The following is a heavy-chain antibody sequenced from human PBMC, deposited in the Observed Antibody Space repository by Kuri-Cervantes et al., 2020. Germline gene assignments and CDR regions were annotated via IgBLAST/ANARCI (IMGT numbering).Heavy chain of an antibody. CDR2: INHSGST. V-gene: IGHV4-34*01. J-gene: IGHJ4*02. CDR3: ARDPYVSGNDY. CDR1: GGSFSGYY. D-gene: IGHD3-10*01. Sequence: SETLSLTCAVYGGSFSGYYWSWIRQPPGKGLEWIGEINHSGSTYYNPSLKSRVTISVDTSKNQFSLKLSSVTAADTAVYYCARDPYVSGNDYWGQGTLVTVSS.